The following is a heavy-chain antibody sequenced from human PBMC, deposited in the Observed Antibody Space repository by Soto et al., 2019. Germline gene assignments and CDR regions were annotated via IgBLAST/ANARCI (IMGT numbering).Heavy chain of an antibody. J-gene: IGHJ3*02. CDR2: IYYSGST. V-gene: IGHV4-31*03. CDR3: ASVVRDDGFDI. CDR1: GGSISSCGYY. D-gene: IGHD2-15*01. Sequence: PSETLSLTCTVSGGSISSCGYYWSWIRQHPGKGLEWIGYIYYSGSTYYNPSLKSRVTISVDTSKNQFSLKLSSVTAADTAVYYCASVVRDDGFDIWGQGTMVTVSS.